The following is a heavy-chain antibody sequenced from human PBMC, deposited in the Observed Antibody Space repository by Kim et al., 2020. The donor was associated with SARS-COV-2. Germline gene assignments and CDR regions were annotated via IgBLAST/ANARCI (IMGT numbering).Heavy chain of an antibody. CDR1: GFTFSSYG. V-gene: IGHV3-33*01. CDR2: IWYDGSTK. CDR3: ARPLEYCSSTSCYSYWY. Sequence: GGSLRLSCAASGFTFSSYGMHWVRQAPGKGLEWVAVIWYDGSTKYYADSVKGRFTISRDNSKNTLYLQMNSLRAEDTAVYYCARPLEYCSSTSCYSYWY. D-gene: IGHD2-2*01. J-gene: IGHJ2*01.